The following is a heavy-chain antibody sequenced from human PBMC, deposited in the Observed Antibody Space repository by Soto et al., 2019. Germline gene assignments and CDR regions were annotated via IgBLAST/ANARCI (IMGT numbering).Heavy chain of an antibody. CDR1: GYTFSSNG. V-gene: IGHV1-18*04. Sequence: QVQLVQSGAEVKKPGASVKVSCKASGYTFSSNGVSWVRQAPGQGLEWIGWISTFNGNAHYAQKFQGRVTMTTDTSTNTAYMELTSLSSDDTAVYYCARLHGYSSGWYDYWGQGTLVTVSS. J-gene: IGHJ4*02. CDR2: ISTFNGNA. CDR3: ARLHGYSSGWYDY. D-gene: IGHD6-19*01.